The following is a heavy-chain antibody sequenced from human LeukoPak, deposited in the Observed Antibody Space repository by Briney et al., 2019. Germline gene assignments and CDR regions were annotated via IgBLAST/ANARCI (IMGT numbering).Heavy chain of an antibody. V-gene: IGHV4-39*01. J-gene: IGHJ5*02. D-gene: IGHD2-15*01. CDR2: IYYSGST. Sequence: SETLSLTCTVSGGSISSSSYYWGWIRQPPGKGLEWIGSIYYSGSTYYNPSLKSRVTISVDTSKNQFSLKLSSVTAADTAVYYCARHGQERGYCSGGSCYRFTWFDPWGQGTLATVSS. CDR3: ARHGQERGYCSGGSCYRFTWFDP. CDR1: GGSISSSSYY.